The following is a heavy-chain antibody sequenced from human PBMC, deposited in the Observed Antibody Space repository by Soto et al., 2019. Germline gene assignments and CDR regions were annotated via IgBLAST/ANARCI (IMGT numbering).Heavy chain of an antibody. D-gene: IGHD6-6*01. CDR1: GGTFSSYA. CDR3: AREMPWIAARRPRADWFDP. CDR2: IIPIFGTA. J-gene: IGHJ5*02. Sequence: VSCKASGGTFSSYAISWGRQAPGKGLEWMGGIIPIFGTANYAQKFQGRVTITADESTSTAYMELSSLRSEDTAVYYCAREMPWIAARRPRADWFDPWGQGTLVTVSS. V-gene: IGHV1-69*01.